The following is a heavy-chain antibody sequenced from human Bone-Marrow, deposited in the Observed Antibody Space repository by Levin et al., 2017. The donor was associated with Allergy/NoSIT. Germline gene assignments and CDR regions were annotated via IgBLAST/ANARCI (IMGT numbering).Heavy chain of an antibody. CDR3: AGNGAWSFEF. J-gene: IGHJ4*02. CDR2: INRDGGDG. CDR1: GFTFSGYW. D-gene: IGHD2-15*01. V-gene: IGHV3-7*01. Sequence: GGSLRLSCASSGFTFSGYWMAWVRQAPGKGLEWVANINRDGGDGYYVDSVKGRFTISRDNARNSLYLQMNSLRVEDTAVYYCAGNGAWSFEFWGQGTLVTVSS.